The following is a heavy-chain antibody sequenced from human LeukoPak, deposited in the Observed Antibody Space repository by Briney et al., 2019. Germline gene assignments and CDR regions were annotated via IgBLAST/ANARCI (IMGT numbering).Heavy chain of an antibody. V-gene: IGHV1-46*01. CDR2: INPSGGST. Sequence: ASAKVSCKASGYTFTSYAMNWVRQAPGQGLEWMGIINPSGGSTSYAQKFQGRVTMTRDMSTSTVYMELSSLRSEDTAVYYCARDKGTHNYDSSGYPLNAFDIWGQGTMVTVSS. J-gene: IGHJ3*02. CDR1: GYTFTSYA. D-gene: IGHD3-22*01. CDR3: ARDKGTHNYDSSGYPLNAFDI.